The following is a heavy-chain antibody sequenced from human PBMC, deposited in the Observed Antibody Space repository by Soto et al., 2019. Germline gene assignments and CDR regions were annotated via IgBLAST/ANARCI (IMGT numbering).Heavy chain of an antibody. D-gene: IGHD3-16*01. Sequence: GGSLRLSCAPFGFTFHDAWMNWVRQSPGKGLEWVGRIKGQADGGTTDYAAAVKGRFTISRDDSTNTLFLQMNNLKIADTGVYYCAIVARNAYYYSGMDVWGQGTYSGMDVWGQGTTVTVSS. J-gene: IGHJ6*02. CDR1: GFTFHDAW. CDR3: AIVARNAYYYSGMDVWGQGTYSGMDV. V-gene: IGHV3-15*07. CDR2: IKGQADGGTT.